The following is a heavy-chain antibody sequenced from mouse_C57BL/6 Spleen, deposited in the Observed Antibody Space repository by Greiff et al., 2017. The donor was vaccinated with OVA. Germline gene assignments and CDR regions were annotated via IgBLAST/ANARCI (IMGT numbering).Heavy chain of an antibody. V-gene: IGHV1-53*01. Sequence: QVQLQQPGTELVKPGASVKLSCKASGYTFTSYWMHWVKQRPGQGLEWIGNINPSNGGTNYNEKFKSNATLTVDKSSSTAYMQLSSLTSEDSAVYYCARSELGYWYFDVWGTGTTVTVSS. CDR2: INPSNGGT. CDR3: ARSELGYWYFDV. CDR1: GYTFTSYW. D-gene: IGHD4-1*01. J-gene: IGHJ1*03.